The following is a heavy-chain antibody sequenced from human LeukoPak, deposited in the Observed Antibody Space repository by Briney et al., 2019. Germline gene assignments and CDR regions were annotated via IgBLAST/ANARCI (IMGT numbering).Heavy chain of an antibody. V-gene: IGHV3-23*01. J-gene: IGHJ4*02. CDR2: ISGGGDTT. D-gene: IGHD6-13*01. CDR1: GFSFSSYT. CDR3: ARNKFGAAGNLFDY. Sequence: GGSLRLSCSASGFSFSSYTMTWVRQAPGKGPEWVSIISGGGDTTFYTDSVKGRFTISRDNSKNTLYLQMNSLRAEDTAVYYCARNKFGAAGNLFDYWGQGTLVTVSS.